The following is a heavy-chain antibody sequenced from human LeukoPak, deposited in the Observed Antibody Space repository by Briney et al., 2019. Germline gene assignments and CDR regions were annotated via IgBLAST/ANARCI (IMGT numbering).Heavy chain of an antibody. CDR2: IYYTGNT. D-gene: IGHD6-6*01. J-gene: IGHJ4*02. V-gene: IGHV4-39*01. Sequence: SETLSLTCTVSGGSISSYYWSWIRQPPGEGLEWIGTIYYTGNTDYSPSLNSRVTISIDTSKNQFSLKLTSVTATDTAVYYCARHQRSSSDSPWDYWGQGTLVTVSS. CDR3: ARHQRSSSDSPWDY. CDR1: GGSISSYY.